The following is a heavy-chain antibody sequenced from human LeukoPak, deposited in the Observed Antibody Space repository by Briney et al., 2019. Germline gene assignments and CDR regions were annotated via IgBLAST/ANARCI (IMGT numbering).Heavy chain of an antibody. CDR1: GFTFSNFL. V-gene: IGHV3-74*01. Sequence: GGSLRPSCAASGFTFSNFLMHWVRQVPGKRLVWVARIDTDGSTAHYADSVKGRFTISRDNAKNTLYLQMNSLRAEDTAVYYCVRDRDGYNYWGQGTLVTVSS. CDR2: IDTDGSTA. CDR3: VRDRDGYNY. J-gene: IGHJ4*02. D-gene: IGHD5-24*01.